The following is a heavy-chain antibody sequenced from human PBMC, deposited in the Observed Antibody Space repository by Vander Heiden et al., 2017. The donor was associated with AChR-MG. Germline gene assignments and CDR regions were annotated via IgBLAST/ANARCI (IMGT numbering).Heavy chain of an antibody. D-gene: IGHD3-10*01. Sequence: QVQLVQSGAEVKKPGASVKVSCKASGYTFTGYYMHWVRQAPGQGLEWMGWINPNSGGTNYAQKFQGRVTMTRDTSISTAYMELSRLRSDDTAVYYCAREVLILGYYGSGSYYGWFDPWGQGTLVTVSS. CDR2: INPNSGGT. V-gene: IGHV1-2*02. CDR3: AREVLILGYYGSGSYYGWFDP. CDR1: GYTFTGYY. J-gene: IGHJ5*02.